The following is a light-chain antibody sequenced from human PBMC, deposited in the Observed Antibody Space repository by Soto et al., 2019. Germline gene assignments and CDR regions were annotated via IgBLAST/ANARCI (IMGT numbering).Light chain of an antibody. CDR3: QQYGSSPT. V-gene: IGKV3-20*01. CDR1: QSVSSNY. CDR2: AAS. Sequence: EIVLTQSPGTLSLSPGERATLSCRASQSVSSNYLAWYQRKPGHVPRLLIYAASSRAAAIPDRFSGSGSGTDFTLNISRLEPEDFAVYYWQQYGSSPTFGQGTKVEIK. J-gene: IGKJ1*01.